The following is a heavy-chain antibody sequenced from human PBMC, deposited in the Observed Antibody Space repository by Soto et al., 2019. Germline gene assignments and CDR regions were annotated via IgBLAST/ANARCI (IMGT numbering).Heavy chain of an antibody. CDR2: IIPIFGTA. CDR1: GGTFSSYA. Sequence: QVQLVQSGAEVKKPGSSVKVSCKASGGTFSSYAISWVRQAPGQGLEWMGGIIPIFGTANYAQKFQGRVTITADESTSTAYMELSSLRYEDTAVYYCARAPSDIVVVPAASTRYYYYGMDVWGQGTTVTVSS. D-gene: IGHD2-2*01. J-gene: IGHJ6*02. CDR3: ARAPSDIVVVPAASTRYYYYGMDV. V-gene: IGHV1-69*01.